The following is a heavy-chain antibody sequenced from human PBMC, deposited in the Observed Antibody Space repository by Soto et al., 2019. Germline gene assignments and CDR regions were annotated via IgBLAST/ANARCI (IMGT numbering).Heavy chain of an antibody. D-gene: IGHD4-17*01. CDR3: ARGTTPLGAYFDY. V-gene: IGHV4-31*03. CDR1: GGSISSGGYY. Sequence: QVQLQESGPGLVKPSQTLSLTCTVSGGSISSGGYYWSWIRQHPGKGLEWIGYIYYSGSTYYNPALKSRVTISVDTSKNQFSLKLSSVTAADTAVYYCARGTTPLGAYFDYWGQGTLVTVSS. CDR2: IYYSGST. J-gene: IGHJ4*02.